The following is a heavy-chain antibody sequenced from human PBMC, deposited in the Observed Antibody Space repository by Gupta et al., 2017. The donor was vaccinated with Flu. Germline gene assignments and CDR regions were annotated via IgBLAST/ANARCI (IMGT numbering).Heavy chain of an antibody. V-gene: IGHV5-51*01. D-gene: IGHD2-2*02. Sequence: VRQMPGKGLEWMGIIFPGDSDTRYNPSFQDHVTISADKSITTVFLQWSSLKASDTAMYYCARPYCSKTSCHMHAFDVWGQGTMVTVSS. J-gene: IGHJ3*01. CDR3: ARPYCSKTSCHMHAFDV. CDR2: IFPGDSDT.